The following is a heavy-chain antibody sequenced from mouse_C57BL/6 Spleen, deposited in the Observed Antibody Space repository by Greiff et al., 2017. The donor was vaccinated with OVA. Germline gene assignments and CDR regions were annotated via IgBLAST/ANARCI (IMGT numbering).Heavy chain of an antibody. V-gene: IGHV5-4*01. CDR2: ISDGGSYT. Sequence: EVQRVESGGGLVKPGGSLKLSCAASGFTFSSYAMSWVRQTPEKRLEWVATISDGGSYTYYPDNVKGRFTISRDNAKNNLYLQMSHLKSEDTAMYYCARRSTMVTTGLHWYFDVWGTGTTVTVSS. CDR1: GFTFSSYA. CDR3: ARRSTMVTTGLHWYFDV. D-gene: IGHD2-2*01. J-gene: IGHJ1*03.